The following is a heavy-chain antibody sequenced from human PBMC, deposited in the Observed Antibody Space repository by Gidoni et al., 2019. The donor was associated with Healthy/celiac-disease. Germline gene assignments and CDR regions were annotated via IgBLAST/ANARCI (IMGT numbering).Heavy chain of an antibody. CDR1: GGSISSYY. CDR3: ARAYYYGSAYAFDI. V-gene: IGHV4-59*01. Sequence: QVLLQESRPGLVKPSETLSLTCTVSGGSISSYYWSWIRQPPGKGLEWIGYIYYSGSTNYNPYVKSRVTISVDTSKNQFSLKLSSVTAADTAVYYCARAYYYGSAYAFDIWGQGTMVTVSS. CDR2: IYYSGST. D-gene: IGHD3-10*01. J-gene: IGHJ3*02.